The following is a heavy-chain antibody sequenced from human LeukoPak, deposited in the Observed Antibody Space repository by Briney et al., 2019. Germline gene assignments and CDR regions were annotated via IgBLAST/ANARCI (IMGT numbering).Heavy chain of an antibody. J-gene: IGHJ5*02. V-gene: IGHV4-38-2*02. CDR1: GYSISSGYY. Sequence: SETLSLTCTVSGYSISSGYYWGWIRQPPGKGLEWIGSIYHSGSTYYNPSLKSRVTISVDTSKNQFSLKLSSVTAADTAVYYCARHKENGSGRSNWFDPWGQGTLVTVSS. CDR3: ARHKENGSGRSNWFDP. D-gene: IGHD3-10*01. CDR2: IYHSGST.